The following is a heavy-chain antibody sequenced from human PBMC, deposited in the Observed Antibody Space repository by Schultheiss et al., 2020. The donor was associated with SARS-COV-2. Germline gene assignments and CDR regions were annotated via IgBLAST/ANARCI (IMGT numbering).Heavy chain of an antibody. D-gene: IGHD4-17*01. CDR1: GFTVSSNY. CDR3: AKDISPSVDYGDYVGELDP. CDR2: IYSGGST. V-gene: IGHV3-53*05. Sequence: GGSLRLSCAASGFTVSSNYMSWVRQAPGKGLEWVSVIYSGGSTYYADSVKGRFTISRDNSKNTLYLQMNSLRAEDTALYYCAKDISPSVDYGDYVGELDPWGQGTLVTGSS. J-gene: IGHJ5*02.